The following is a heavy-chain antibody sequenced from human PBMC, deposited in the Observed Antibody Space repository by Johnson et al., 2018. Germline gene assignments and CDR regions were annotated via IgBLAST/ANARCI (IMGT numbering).Heavy chain of an antibody. CDR3: AKTQAAGVSLDV. CDR1: GFTFSSYG. V-gene: IGHV3-30*18. J-gene: IGHJ6*04. Sequence: QVQLVQSGGGVVQPGRSXRLSCAASGFTFSSYGMHWVRQAPGKGLEWVAVISYDGSNKYYADSVKGRFTISRDNSKNTLYLQMNSLRAEDTAVYYCAKTQAAGVSLDVWGKGTTVTVSS. D-gene: IGHD6-13*01. CDR2: ISYDGSNK.